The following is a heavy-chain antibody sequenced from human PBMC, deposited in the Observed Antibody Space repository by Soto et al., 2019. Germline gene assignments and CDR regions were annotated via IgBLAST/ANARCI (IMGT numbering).Heavy chain of an antibody. CDR3: ARAVDYYDSSGYYTHEYFQH. D-gene: IGHD3-22*01. CDR2: ISAYNGNT. V-gene: IGHV1-18*01. CDR1: GYTFTSYG. J-gene: IGHJ1*01. Sequence: QVQLAQSGAEVKKPGASVKVSCKASGYTFTSYGISWVRQAPGQGLEWMGWISAYNGNTNYAQKIQGRVTMTTDTSTSTAYMELRSLRSDDTAVYYCARAVDYYDSSGYYTHEYFQHWGQGTLVTVSS.